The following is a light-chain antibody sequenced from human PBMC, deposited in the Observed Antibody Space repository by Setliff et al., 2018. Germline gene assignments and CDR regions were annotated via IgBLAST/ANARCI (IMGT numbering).Light chain of an antibody. J-gene: IGLJ3*02. V-gene: IGLV2-23*02. CDR2: EVN. CDR1: SSDVGSYHL. Sequence: QSVLTQPASVSGSPGQSITISCAGTSSDVGSYHLVSWYQQHPGKAPKLMIYEVNNRPSGVSNRFSGSKSGNTASLTISGLQAGDEGDYYCCSYVTGGTLAFGGGTKVTVL. CDR3: CSYVTGGTLA.